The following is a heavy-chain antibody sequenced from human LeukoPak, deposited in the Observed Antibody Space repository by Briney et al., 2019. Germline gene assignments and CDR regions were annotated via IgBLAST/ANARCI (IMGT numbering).Heavy chain of an antibody. CDR3: ARGRSTGYPYYFEY. D-gene: IGHD5-12*01. V-gene: IGHV1-8*03. CDR2: MNPNSGST. CDR1: GYTFTSYD. Sequence: ASVKLSCKASGYTFTSYDTNWVRQATGQGLEWMGWMNPNSGSTGYAQKFQGRVTITRNTSISTAYTELSGLRSEDTAVYYCARGRSTGYPYYFEYWGQGTLVTVSS. J-gene: IGHJ4*02.